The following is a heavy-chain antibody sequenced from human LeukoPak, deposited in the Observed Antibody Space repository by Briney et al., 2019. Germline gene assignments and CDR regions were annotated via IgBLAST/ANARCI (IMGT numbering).Heavy chain of an antibody. V-gene: IGHV1-18*01. J-gene: IGHJ4*02. Sequence: VASVKVSCKASGYTFTSYGISWVQQAPGQGLEWMGWISAYNGDTKYGQNFQGRVTMTTDTSTTTAYMDLRSLSSDDTAVYYCGRVDMATTKDYWGQGTLVTVSS. CDR1: GYTFTSYG. CDR2: ISAYNGDT. CDR3: GRVDMATTKDY. D-gene: IGHD5-24*01.